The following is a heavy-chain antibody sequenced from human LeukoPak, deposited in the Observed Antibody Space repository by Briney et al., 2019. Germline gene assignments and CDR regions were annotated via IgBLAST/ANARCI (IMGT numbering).Heavy chain of an antibody. CDR2: IHPSGML. D-gene: IGHD3-22*01. Sequence: SETLSLTCTVSGASFNSDDQYWNWIRQSPGKGLEWIGSIHPSGMLYNNPSLESRVTMSRDTSKNPFSLNLNSVTAADTAVYFCSRGLDSRKLGNWGQGILVTVPS. V-gene: IGHV4-31*03. J-gene: IGHJ4*02. CDR1: GASFNSDDQY. CDR3: SRGLDSRKLGN.